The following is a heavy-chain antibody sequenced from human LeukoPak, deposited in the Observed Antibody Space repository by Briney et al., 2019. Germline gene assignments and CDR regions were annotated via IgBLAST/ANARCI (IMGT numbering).Heavy chain of an antibody. CDR1: GGSISSSSW. Sequence: PSETLSLTCAGSGGSISSSSWWCWVRQPPGKGLEWIGESHHSGKNHYNPSLKSRVTISVDKSKNQFSLILSSVTAADTAVYYCAKNIVGANAMDVWGKGSTVTVSS. D-gene: IGHD1-26*01. CDR2: SHHSGKN. CDR3: AKNIVGANAMDV. V-gene: IGHV4-4*02. J-gene: IGHJ6*04.